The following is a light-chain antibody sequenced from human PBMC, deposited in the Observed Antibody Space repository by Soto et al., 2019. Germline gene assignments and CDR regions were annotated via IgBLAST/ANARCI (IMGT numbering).Light chain of an antibody. J-gene: IGLJ1*01. CDR2: EVS. Sequence: QSALTQPASVSGSPGQSITISCTGTSSDVGGYDYVSWYQLHPGKAPKLMVFEVSNRPSGVSYRFSGSKSGNTASLTISGLQAEDEADYYCVSYAGGTYVFGTGTKVTVL. CDR1: SSDVGGYDY. CDR3: VSYAGGTYV. V-gene: IGLV2-14*01.